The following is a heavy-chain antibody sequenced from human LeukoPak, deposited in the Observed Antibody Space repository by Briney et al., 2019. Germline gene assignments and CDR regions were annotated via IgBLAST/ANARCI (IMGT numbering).Heavy chain of an antibody. CDR1: GFTFSSYG. Sequence: GRSLRLSCAASGFTFSSYGMHWVPQAPGKGLEWVAVIWYEGSNKYYADAVKGRFTNSRHNSKNTLYLQMNSPRVEDTAVYYCAREVLTVVVPAARYFDYWGEGTLVTVS. D-gene: IGHD2-2*01. CDR2: IWYEGSNK. V-gene: IGHV3-33*01. CDR3: AREVLTVVVPAARYFDY. J-gene: IGHJ4*02.